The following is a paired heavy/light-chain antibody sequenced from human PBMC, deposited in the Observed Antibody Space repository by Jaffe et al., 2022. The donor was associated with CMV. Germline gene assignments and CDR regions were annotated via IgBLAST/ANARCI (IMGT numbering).Heavy chain of an antibody. J-gene: IGHJ6*03. CDR1: GGSFSGYY. CDR2: INHSGST. V-gene: IGHV4-34*01. CDR3: ARGLVVAATPGNYYYYMDV. D-gene: IGHD2-15*01. Sequence: QVQLQQWGAGLLKPSETLSLTCAVYGGSFSGYYWSWIRQPPGKGLEWIGEINHSGSTNYNPSLKSRVTISVDTSKNQFSLKLSSVTAADTAVYYCARGLVVAATPGNYYYYMDVWGKGTTVTVSS.
Light chain of an antibody. CDR3: NSRDSSGKEV. J-gene: IGLJ3*02. V-gene: IGLV3-19*01. Sequence: SSELTQDPAVSVALGQTVRITCQGDSLRSYYASWYQQKPGQAPVLVIYGKNNRPSGIPDRFSGSSSGNTASLTITGAQAEDEADYYCNSRDSSGKEVFGGGTKLTVL. CDR1: SLRSYY. CDR2: GKN.